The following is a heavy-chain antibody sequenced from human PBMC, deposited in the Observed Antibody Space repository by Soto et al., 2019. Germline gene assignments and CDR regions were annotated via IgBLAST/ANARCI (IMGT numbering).Heavy chain of an antibody. CDR1: GGSISSSSYY. D-gene: IGHD1-26*01. J-gene: IGHJ4*02. CDR2: LYYSGST. CDR3: ASGVRLRKGAADY. Sequence: SETLSLTCTVSGGSISSSSYYWGWIRQPPGKGLEWIGSLYYSGSTYYNPSLKSRVTISVDTSKNQFSLKLSSVTAADTAVYYGASGVRLRKGAADYWGQGTLVTVSS. V-gene: IGHV4-39*01.